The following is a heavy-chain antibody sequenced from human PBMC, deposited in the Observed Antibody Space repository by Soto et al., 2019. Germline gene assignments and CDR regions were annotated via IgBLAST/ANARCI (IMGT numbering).Heavy chain of an antibody. J-gene: IGHJ5*02. CDR1: GFTFSSYW. CDR3: ARYSDCSSTSCYDWFDP. V-gene: IGHV3-7*03. Sequence: GGSLRLSCAASGFTFSSYWMSWVRQAPGKGLEWVANIKQDGSEKCYVDSVKGRFTISRDNAKNSLYLQMNSLRAEDTAVYYCARYSDCSSTSCYDWFDPWGQGTLVTVSS. D-gene: IGHD2-2*01. CDR2: IKQDGSEK.